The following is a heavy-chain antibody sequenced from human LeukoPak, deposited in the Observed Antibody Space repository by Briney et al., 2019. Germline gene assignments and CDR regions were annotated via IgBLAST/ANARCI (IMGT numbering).Heavy chain of an antibody. CDR2: ISGGGGST. D-gene: IGHD3-22*01. J-gene: IGHJ4*02. CDR3: AKSSYYDSSGYYRGYYFDH. V-gene: IGHV3-23*01. Sequence: PGGSLRLSCAASGFSFSSYGMTWVRQAPGKGLEWVSSISGGGGSTNSADSVKGRFTISRDNSKNTLYLQMNSLRAEDTAVYYCAKSSYYDSSGYYRGYYFDHWGQGTLVTVSS. CDR1: GFSFSSYG.